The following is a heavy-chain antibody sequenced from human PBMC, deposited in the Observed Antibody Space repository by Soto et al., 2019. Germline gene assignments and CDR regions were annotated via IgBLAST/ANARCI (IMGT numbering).Heavy chain of an antibody. CDR3: AREGYRYSSSWYPTGD. V-gene: IGHV1-18*01. CDR2: ISTYNGNT. D-gene: IGHD6-13*01. J-gene: IGHJ4*02. CDR1: GYTFNSYG. Sequence: QVQLVQSGAEVKKPGASVKVSCKASGYTFNSYGISWVRQAPGQGLEWMGWISTYNGNTYYAQKLQGRVTMTTDTSTSTAYMELRSLRSDDTAVYYCAREGYRYSSSWYPTGDWGQGTLVTVSS.